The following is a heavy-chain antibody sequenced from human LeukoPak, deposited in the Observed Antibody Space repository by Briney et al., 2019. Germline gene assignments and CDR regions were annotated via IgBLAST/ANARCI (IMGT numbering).Heavy chain of an antibody. CDR2: IYYSGST. V-gene: IGHV4-59*08. Sequence: SETLSLTCTVSGGSINNYFWGWIRQPPGKGLEWIGYIYYSGSTDYNPSLKSRVTISVDTSKNQFSLKLTSVTAADTAVYYCARHTSSSSWFDPWGPGTLVTVSS. J-gene: IGHJ5*02. CDR1: GGSINNYF. CDR3: ARHTSSSSWFDP. D-gene: IGHD6-6*01.